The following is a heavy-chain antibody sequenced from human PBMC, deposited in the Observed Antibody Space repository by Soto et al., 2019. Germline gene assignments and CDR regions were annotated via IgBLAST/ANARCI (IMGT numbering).Heavy chain of an antibody. D-gene: IGHD2-15*01. CDR2: ISPSSTYI. J-gene: IGHJ4*02. CDR3: ATDTGDIEVVPATT. Sequence: PGGSLRLSCAASGLNFEKCSMNWVRQPPGKGPEWLASISPSSTYIRYADSVKGRFTISRDNARNSLSLQMMNLRADDRAIYYCATDTGDIEVVPATTWGQGTLVTVSP. CDR1: GLNFEKCS. V-gene: IGHV3-21*04.